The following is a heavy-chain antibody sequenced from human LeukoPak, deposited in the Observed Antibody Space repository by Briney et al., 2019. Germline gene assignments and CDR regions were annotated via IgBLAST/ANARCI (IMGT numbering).Heavy chain of an antibody. D-gene: IGHD2-15*01. J-gene: IGHJ4*02. CDR3: AKRGVVIRVILVGFHKEAYYFDS. CDR2: ISDSGRST. CDR1: GITLSNYV. V-gene: IGHV3-23*01. Sequence: GGSLRLSCAVSGITLSNYVMSWVRQAPGKGLEWVAGISDSGRSTHYADSVKGRFTISRDNPKNTLYLQMNSLRAEDTAVYFCAKRGVVIRVILVGFHKEAYYFDSWGQGALVTVSS.